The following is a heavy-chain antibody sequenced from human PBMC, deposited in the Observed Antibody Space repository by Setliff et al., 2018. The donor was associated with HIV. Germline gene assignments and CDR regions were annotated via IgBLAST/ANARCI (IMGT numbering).Heavy chain of an antibody. CDR3: AQIRADSYGYGALGF. V-gene: IGHV2-5*02. CDR2: IYWDDHK. Sequence: SGPTLVNPTQTLRLTCTFSGFSLNTPGVGVGWIRQPPGKALEWLALIYWDDHKQYSPSLKNRLTISKDTSKNQVVLTMTSMDPVDTATYYCAQIRADSYGYGALGFWGQGTLVTISS. D-gene: IGHD5-18*01. CDR1: GFSLNTPGVG. J-gene: IGHJ4*02.